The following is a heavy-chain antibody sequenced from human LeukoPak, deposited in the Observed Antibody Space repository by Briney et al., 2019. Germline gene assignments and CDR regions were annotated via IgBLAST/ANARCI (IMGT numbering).Heavy chain of an antibody. D-gene: IGHD2-15*01. Sequence: SETLSLTCAVYGGSFSGYYWSWIRQPPGKGLEWIGEINHSRSTNYNPSLKSRVTISVDTSKNQFSLKLSSVTAADTAVYYCTRTKLGGYCSGGSCYRDAFDIWGQGTMVTVSS. CDR3: TRTKLGGYCSGGSCYRDAFDI. J-gene: IGHJ3*02. CDR1: GGSFSGYY. V-gene: IGHV4-34*01. CDR2: INHSRST.